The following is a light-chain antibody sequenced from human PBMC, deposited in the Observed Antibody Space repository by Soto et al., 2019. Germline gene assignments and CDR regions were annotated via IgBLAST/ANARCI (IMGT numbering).Light chain of an antibody. CDR1: SSDVGGYDY. J-gene: IGLJ1*01. CDR3: SSYTSSSTRV. CDR2: EVS. Sequence: QSALTQPASVSGSPGQSITISCTGTSSDVGGYDYVSWYQQSPGKAPKLLIYEVSNRPSGVSDRFSGSKSGNAASLTISGLRAEDEADYYCSSYTSSSTRVFGTGTQLTVL. V-gene: IGLV2-14*01.